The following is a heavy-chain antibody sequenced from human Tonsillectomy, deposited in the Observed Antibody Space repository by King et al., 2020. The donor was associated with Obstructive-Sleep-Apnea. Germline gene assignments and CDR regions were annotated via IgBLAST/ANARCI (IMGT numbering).Heavy chain of an antibody. CDR1: GFTVSNYG. J-gene: IGHJ5*02. V-gene: IGHV3-30*03. D-gene: IGHD6-13*01. CDR2: FSYDGSYK. CDR3: GGYNWFDP. Sequence: VQLVESGGGVVQPGRSLRLSCAASGFTVSNYGMHWVRQAPGEGLVWVAIFSYDGSYKYYAESLKGRFTISRDNSKSTLYLQMNSLRPEDTAVYYCGGYNWFDPWGQGTLVTVSS.